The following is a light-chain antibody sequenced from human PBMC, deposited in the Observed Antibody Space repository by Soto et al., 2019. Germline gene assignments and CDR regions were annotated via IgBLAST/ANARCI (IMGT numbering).Light chain of an antibody. CDR3: QQYDTSPRT. J-gene: IGKJ1*01. Sequence: EIVLTQSPGTLSLSPGEIATVSCRASQSFTSGYLAWYQQRPGQAPRLLIYGASRRATGVPDRFSGSESETDFTLTISGLEPEDFAVYYCQQYDTSPRTCGQGTKVEIK. CDR1: QSFTSGY. V-gene: IGKV3-20*01. CDR2: GAS.